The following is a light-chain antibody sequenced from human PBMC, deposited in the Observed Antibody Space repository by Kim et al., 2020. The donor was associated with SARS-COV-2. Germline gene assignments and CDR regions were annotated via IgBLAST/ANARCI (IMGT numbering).Light chain of an antibody. J-gene: IGLJ2*01. Sequence: APGKTARSTCGGNNIGSKSVHWYQQKPGQAPVLVIYYDSDRPSGIPERFSGSNSGNTATLTISRVEAGDEADYYCQVWDSSSDHVVFGGGNQLTVL. CDR3: QVWDSSSDHVV. CDR1: NIGSKS. V-gene: IGLV3-21*04. CDR2: YDS.